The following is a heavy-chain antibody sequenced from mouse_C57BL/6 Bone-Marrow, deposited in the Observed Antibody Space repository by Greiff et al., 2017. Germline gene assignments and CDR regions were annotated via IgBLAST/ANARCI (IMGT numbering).Heavy chain of an antibody. Sequence: EVQRVESGGDLVKPGGSLTLSCAASGFTFSSYGMSWVRQTPDKRLAWVATISSGGSYTSYPDSVKGRFPISRDNAKNTLYLQMSRLKSEDTAMYYCARQQLGRFAYWGQGTLVTVSA. J-gene: IGHJ3*01. CDR3: ARQQLGRFAY. CDR2: ISSGGSYT. CDR1: GFTFSSYG. V-gene: IGHV5-6*01. D-gene: IGHD4-1*02.